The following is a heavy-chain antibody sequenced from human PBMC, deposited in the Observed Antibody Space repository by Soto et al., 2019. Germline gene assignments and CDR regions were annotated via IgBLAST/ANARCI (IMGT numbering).Heavy chain of an antibody. CDR1: GGSVSSGSYY. D-gene: IGHD3-3*01. V-gene: IGHV4-61*01. CDR2: IYYSGST. Sequence: SETLSLTCTVSGGSVSSGSYYWSWIRQPPGKGLEWIGYIYYSGSTNYNPSLKSRVTISVDTSKNQFSLKLSSVTAADTAVYYCARVEDFWSGYNWFDPWGQGTLVTVS. CDR3: ARVEDFWSGYNWFDP. J-gene: IGHJ5*02.